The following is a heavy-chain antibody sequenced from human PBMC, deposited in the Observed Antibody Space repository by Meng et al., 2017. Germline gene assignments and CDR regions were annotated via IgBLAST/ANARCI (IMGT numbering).Heavy chain of an antibody. J-gene: IGHJ4*02. D-gene: IGHD6-13*01. Sequence: GRRVESGAGGQKHGSSVEVSCKASGGTFSRYAISWVRQAPGQGLEWMGGIIPIFGTANYAQKFQGRVTITADESTSTAYMELSSLRSEDTAVYYCARDSDSSSWYDYFGYWGQGTLVTVSS. CDR2: IIPIFGTA. CDR3: ARDSDSSSWYDYFGY. CDR1: GGTFSRYA. V-gene: IGHV1-69*01.